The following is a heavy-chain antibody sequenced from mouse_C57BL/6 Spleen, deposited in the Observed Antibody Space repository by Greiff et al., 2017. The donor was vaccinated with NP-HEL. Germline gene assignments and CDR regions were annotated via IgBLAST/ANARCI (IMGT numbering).Heavy chain of an antibody. CDR1: GFTFSDYY. CDR2: INYDGSST. CDR3: AREGIYYGNSLYAMDY. D-gene: IGHD2-1*01. Sequence: DVQLVESEGGLVQPGSSMKLSCTASGFTFSDYYMAWVRQVPEKGLEWVANINYDGSSTYYLDSLKSRFIISRDNAKNILYLQMSSLKSEDTATYYCAREGIYYGNSLYAMDYWGQGTSVTVSS. J-gene: IGHJ4*01. V-gene: IGHV5-16*01.